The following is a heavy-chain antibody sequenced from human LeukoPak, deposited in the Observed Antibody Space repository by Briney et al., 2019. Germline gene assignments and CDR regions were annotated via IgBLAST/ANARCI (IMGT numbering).Heavy chain of an antibody. V-gene: IGHV5-51*01. J-gene: IGHJ6*04. CDR2: IYPGDSDT. D-gene: IGHD2-2*01. Sequence: GESLKISCKGSGYSFTSYWIAWVRQMPGKGLEWMGTIYPGDSDTRYSPSFQGQVTMSADKSTSTAYLQWSSLRASDTAMYYCARSIVVDYYNMDVWGKGTTVTVSS. CDR1: GYSFTSYW. CDR3: ARSIVVDYYNMDV.